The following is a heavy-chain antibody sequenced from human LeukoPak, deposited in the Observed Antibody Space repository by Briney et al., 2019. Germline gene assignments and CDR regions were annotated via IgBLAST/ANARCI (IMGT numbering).Heavy chain of an antibody. D-gene: IGHD1-26*01. J-gene: IGHJ6*02. CDR3: ARNLVKDYYGMDV. V-gene: IGHV4-59*01. CDR1: GGSFSSYY. Sequence: SETLSLTCAVYGGSFSSYYWSWIRQPPGKGLEWIGYIYYSGSTNYNPSLKSRVTISVDTSKNQFSLKLSSVTAADTAVYYCARNLVKDYYGMDVWGQGTTVTVSS. CDR2: IYYSGST.